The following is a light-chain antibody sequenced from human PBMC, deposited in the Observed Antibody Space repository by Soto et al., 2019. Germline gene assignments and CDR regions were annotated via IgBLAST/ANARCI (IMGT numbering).Light chain of an antibody. J-gene: IGKJ1*01. Sequence: EIVMTQSPATLSVSPGERATLSCRASQSITSNLARYQQKPGQAPRLLIYGASTRATGIPARFSGSGSGTEFTLTISSLQSEDFAVYYCQQYNIWPRTFGQGTKVDIK. CDR2: GAS. CDR3: QQYNIWPRT. CDR1: QSITSN. V-gene: IGKV3-15*01.